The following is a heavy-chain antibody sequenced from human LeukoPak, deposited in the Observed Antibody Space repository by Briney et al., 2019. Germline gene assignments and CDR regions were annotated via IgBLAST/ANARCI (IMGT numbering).Heavy chain of an antibody. CDR3: AREVAASPSWFDP. CDR1: GGSISSGDYY. Sequence: SETLSLTCTVSGGSISSGDYYWSWIRQPPGKGLEWIGYIYYSGSTYYNPSLKSRVTISVDTSKNQFSLKLSSVTAADTAVYCCAREVAASPSWFDPWGQGTLVTVSS. D-gene: IGHD2-15*01. J-gene: IGHJ5*02. V-gene: IGHV4-30-4*01. CDR2: IYYSGST.